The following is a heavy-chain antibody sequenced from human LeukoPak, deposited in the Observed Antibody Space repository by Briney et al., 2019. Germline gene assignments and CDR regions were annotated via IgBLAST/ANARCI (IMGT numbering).Heavy chain of an antibody. V-gene: IGHV3-64*01. Sequence: PGGSLRLSCAASVFTFSGSAMHWVRQAPGKGLEYVSSISGNGGSREYANSVKGRFTISRDNSRNTLYLQMGSLRAEDMAVYYCARDAGYVRFDFWGQGTLATVSS. CDR3: ARDAGYVRFDF. CDR1: VFTFSGSA. J-gene: IGHJ4*02. D-gene: IGHD5-18*01. CDR2: ISGNGGSR.